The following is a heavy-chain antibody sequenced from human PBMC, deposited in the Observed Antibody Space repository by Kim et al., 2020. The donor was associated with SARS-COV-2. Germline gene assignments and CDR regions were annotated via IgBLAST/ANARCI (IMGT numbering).Heavy chain of an antibody. Sequence: GGSLRLSCAASGFTFSSYAMSWVRQAPGKGLEWVSVISDNGGGTYYTGSVKGRFTISRDNSKNTLYLQMNSLRAEDTAVYYCVKGLGGDRLWYWGQGTL. CDR3: VKGLGGDRLWY. V-gene: IGHV3-23*01. CDR2: ISDNGGGT. J-gene: IGHJ4*02. CDR1: GFTFSSYA. D-gene: IGHD2-21*01.